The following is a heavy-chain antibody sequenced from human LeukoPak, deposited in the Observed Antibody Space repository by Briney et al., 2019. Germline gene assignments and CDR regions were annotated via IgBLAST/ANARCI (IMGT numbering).Heavy chain of an antibody. CDR3: ASRTVGARFDY. D-gene: IGHD1-26*01. V-gene: IGHV3-48*03. CDR1: GFTFSSSE. Sequence: GGSLRLSCAASGFTFSSSEMNWVRQAPGKGLEWVSYISHSGSTILYADSVKGRFIISRDNAKNSLYLQMNSLRAEDTAVYYCASRTVGARFDYWGRGTLVTVSS. J-gene: IGHJ4*02. CDR2: ISHSGSTI.